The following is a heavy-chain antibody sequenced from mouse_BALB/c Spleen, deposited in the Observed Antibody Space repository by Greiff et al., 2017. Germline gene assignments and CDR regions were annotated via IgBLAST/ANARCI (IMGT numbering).Heavy chain of an antibody. D-gene: IGHD2-14*01. CDR2: IWGDGST. J-gene: IGHJ4*01. Sequence: VMLVESGPGLVAPSQSLSITCTVSGFSLTGYGVNWVRQPPGKGLEWLGMIWGDGSTDYNSALKSRLSISKDNSKSQVFLKMNSLQTDDTARYYCARGGVRRHYYAMDYWGQGTSVTVSS. CDR3: ARGGVRRHYYAMDY. CDR1: GFSLTGYG. V-gene: IGHV2-6-7*01.